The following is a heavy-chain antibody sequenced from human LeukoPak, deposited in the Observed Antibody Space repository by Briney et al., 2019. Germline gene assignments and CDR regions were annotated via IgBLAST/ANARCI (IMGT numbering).Heavy chain of an antibody. J-gene: IGHJ3*02. V-gene: IGHV1-18*04. CDR3: ARDLWAYDYVWGSYRYSHDAFDI. Sequence: ASVKVSCKASGYTFTSYGISWLRQAPGQGLEWTGWISAYNGNTNYAQKLQGRVTMTTDTSTSTVYMELRSVRSDDTVVYYCARDLWAYDYVWGSYRYSHDAFDIWGQGTMVTVSS. CDR1: GYTFTSYG. D-gene: IGHD3-16*02. CDR2: ISAYNGNT.